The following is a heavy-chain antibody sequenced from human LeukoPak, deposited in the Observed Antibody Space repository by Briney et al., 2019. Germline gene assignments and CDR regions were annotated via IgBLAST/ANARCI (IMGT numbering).Heavy chain of an antibody. V-gene: IGHV3-11*06. Sequence: GGSLRLSCAASGFTFSDYYMSWIRQAPGKGLEWVSYISSSDTYTNYADSVKGRFTISRDNAKNSLYLQMNSLRAEDTAVYYCAKVRSSGCLDCYFDYWGQGTLVTVSS. CDR2: ISSSDTYT. CDR1: GFTFSDYY. D-gene: IGHD6-19*01. J-gene: IGHJ4*02. CDR3: AKVRSSGCLDCYFDY.